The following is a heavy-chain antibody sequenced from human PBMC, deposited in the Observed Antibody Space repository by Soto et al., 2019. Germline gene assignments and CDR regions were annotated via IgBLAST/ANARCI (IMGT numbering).Heavy chain of an antibody. D-gene: IGHD6-6*01. V-gene: IGHV4-30-4*01. J-gene: IGHJ5*02. CDR3: ARERPDGARLDP. CDR2: IYYSGST. CDR1: GGSISSGDYY. Sequence: QVQLQESGPGLVKPSQTLSLTCTVSGGSISSGDYYWSWIRQPPGKGLEWIGYIYYSGSTYYNPSLKSRVILSVDTSKNQFSLKLSSVTAADTAVYYCARERPDGARLDPWGQGTLVTVSS.